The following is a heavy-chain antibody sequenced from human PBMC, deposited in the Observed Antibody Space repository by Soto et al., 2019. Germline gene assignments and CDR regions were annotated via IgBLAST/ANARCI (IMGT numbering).Heavy chain of an antibody. J-gene: IGHJ5*02. V-gene: IGHV4-4*07. CDR2: IYDTGTT. CDR3: VRDGTKTLRDWFDP. CDR1: SASISGIY. D-gene: IGHD1-1*01. Sequence: SEPLSPACTVSSASISGIYWSWIRKSAGKGLEWIGRIYDTGTTDYNPSLKSRVMMSVDTSKKQFSLKLRSVTAADTAVYYCVRDGTKTLRDWFDPWGQGISVTVSS.